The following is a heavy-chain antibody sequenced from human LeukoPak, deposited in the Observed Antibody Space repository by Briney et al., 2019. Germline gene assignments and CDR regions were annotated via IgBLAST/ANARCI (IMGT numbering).Heavy chain of an antibody. CDR3: ARDRALRSVRGVVSVPIDY. CDR1: GYTFTGYY. D-gene: IGHD3-10*01. V-gene: IGHV1-2*02. CDR2: INPNSGGT. J-gene: IGHJ4*02. Sequence: ASVKVSCKASGYTFTGYYMHWVRQAPGQGLEWMGWINPNSGGTNYAQKFQGRVTMTRDTSISTAYMELSRLRSDDTAVYYCARDRALRSVRGVVSVPIDYWGQGTLVTVSS.